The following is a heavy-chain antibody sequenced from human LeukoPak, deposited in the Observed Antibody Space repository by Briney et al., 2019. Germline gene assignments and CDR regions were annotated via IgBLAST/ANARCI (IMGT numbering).Heavy chain of an antibody. CDR1: GFTFSSYA. CDR2: ISYDGSNK. CDR3: ARDPEGGRYCSSTSCYLGRFDY. Sequence: PGGSLRLSCAASGFTFSSYAMHWVRQAPGKGLEWVAVISYDGSNKYYADSVKGRFTISRDNSKNTLYLQMNSLRAEDTAVYYCARDPEGGRYCSSTSCYLGRFDYWGQGTLVTVSS. J-gene: IGHJ4*02. V-gene: IGHV3-30-3*01. D-gene: IGHD2-2*01.